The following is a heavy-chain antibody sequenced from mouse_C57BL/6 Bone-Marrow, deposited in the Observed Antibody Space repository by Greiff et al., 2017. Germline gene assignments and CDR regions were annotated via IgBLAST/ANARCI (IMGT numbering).Heavy chain of an antibody. V-gene: IGHV7-3*01. CDR3: GRYDYEFAY. Sequence: EVQVVESGGGLVQPGGSLILSCAASGFTFTDYYMSWVRQPPGKALEWLGFIRNKANGYTTEYSASVKGRFTISRDNSQSILYLQMNALRAEDSATYYCGRYDYEFAYWGQGTLVTVSA. D-gene: IGHD2-4*01. J-gene: IGHJ3*01. CDR1: GFTFTDYY. CDR2: IRNKANGYTT.